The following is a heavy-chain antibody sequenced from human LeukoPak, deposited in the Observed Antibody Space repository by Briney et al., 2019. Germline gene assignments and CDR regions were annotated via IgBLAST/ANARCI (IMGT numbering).Heavy chain of an antibody. J-gene: IGHJ4*02. CDR3: AKDYYDSSGYQLSGYFDY. Sequence: PGGSLRLSCAASGFTFSSYAMSWVRQAPGQGLEWVSAISGSGGSTYYADSVKGRFTISRDNSKNTLYLQMNSLRAEDTAVYYCAKDYYDSSGYQLSGYFDYWGQGTLVTASS. CDR2: ISGSGGST. V-gene: IGHV3-23*01. D-gene: IGHD3-22*01. CDR1: GFTFSSYA.